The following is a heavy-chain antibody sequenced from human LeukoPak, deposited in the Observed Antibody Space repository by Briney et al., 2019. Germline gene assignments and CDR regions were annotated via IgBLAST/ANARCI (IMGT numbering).Heavy chain of an antibody. Sequence: GASVKVSCKASGYTFTSYYMHWVRQAPGQGLEWMGIINTSGGSTSYAQKFQGRVTMTRDTSTSTVYMELSSLRSEDTAVYYCARGSRPLFSSWETFLDYWGQGTLVTVSS. D-gene: IGHD6-13*01. V-gene: IGHV1-46*03. CDR3: ARGSRPLFSSWETFLDY. J-gene: IGHJ4*02. CDR1: GYTFTSYY. CDR2: INTSGGST.